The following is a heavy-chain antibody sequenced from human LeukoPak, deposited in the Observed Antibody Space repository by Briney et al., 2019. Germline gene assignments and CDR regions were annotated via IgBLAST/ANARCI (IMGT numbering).Heavy chain of an antibody. Sequence: ASVKVSCKASGYTFTSYYMHWVRQAPGQGLEWMGIINPSGGSTSYAQKFQGRVTMTRDMPTSTVYMELSSLRSEDTAVYYCTSVVVTADDAFDIWGQGTMVTVSS. J-gene: IGHJ3*02. CDR1: GYTFTSYY. V-gene: IGHV1-46*03. D-gene: IGHD2-21*02. CDR3: TSVVVTADDAFDI. CDR2: INPSGGST.